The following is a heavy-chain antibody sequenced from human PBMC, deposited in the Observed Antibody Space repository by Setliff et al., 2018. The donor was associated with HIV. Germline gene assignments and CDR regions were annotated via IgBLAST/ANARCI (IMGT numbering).Heavy chain of an antibody. CDR1: GYTFTDYY. Sequence: ASVKVSCKASGYTFTDYYMHWVQQAPGKGLEWMGRVDPKNGKTLYAENLRGRITITADTSTDTAYMELNSLRSEDTAMYYCARGFYGDYYFDYWGQGTLVTVSS. V-gene: IGHV1-69-2*01. CDR2: VDPKNGKT. D-gene: IGHD4-17*01. J-gene: IGHJ4*02. CDR3: ARGFYGDYYFDY.